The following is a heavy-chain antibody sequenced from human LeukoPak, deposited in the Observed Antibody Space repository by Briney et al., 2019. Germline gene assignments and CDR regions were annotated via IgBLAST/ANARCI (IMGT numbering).Heavy chain of an antibody. CDR2: ISGSGGST. D-gene: IGHD5-12*01. CDR3: ANVVATYIDY. CDR1: GFTFSSYA. J-gene: IGHJ4*02. V-gene: IGHV3-23*01. Sequence: GGSLRLSCAASGFTFSSYAMSWVRQAPGKGLEWVSAISGSGGSTYYADTVKGRFTISRDNSKSTLYLQMNSLRAEDTAVYYCANVVATYIDYWGQGTLVTVSS.